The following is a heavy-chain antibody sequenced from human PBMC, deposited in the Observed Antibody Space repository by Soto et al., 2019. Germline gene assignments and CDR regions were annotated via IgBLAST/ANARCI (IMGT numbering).Heavy chain of an antibody. CDR2: MYHSGST. CDR3: ARVPDY. D-gene: IGHD2-2*01. Sequence: QLQLQESGSGLVKPSQTLSLTCAVSGGSISSGGYSWSWIRQPPGKGLEWIGYMYHSGSTYYNPSLKSPVSISIDRSKNQFSLKLSSVTAAVTAVYSCARVPDYWGQGILVTVSS. V-gene: IGHV4-30-2*01. J-gene: IGHJ4*02. CDR1: GGSISSGGYS.